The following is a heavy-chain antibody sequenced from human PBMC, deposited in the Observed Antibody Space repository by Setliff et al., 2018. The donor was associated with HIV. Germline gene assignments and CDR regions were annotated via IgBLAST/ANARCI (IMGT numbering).Heavy chain of an antibody. V-gene: IGHV3-48*03. Sequence: GGSLRLSCAASGFTFRNYEMNWVRQAPGKGLEWISYISTSGDTIYYAASVRGRFTISRDSAKNSLYLQLHSLRPEDSALYYCARVDYVWGTHRYAFDIWGQGTMVTVSS. CDR1: GFTFRNYE. CDR2: ISTSGDTI. CDR3: ARVDYVWGTHRYAFDI. J-gene: IGHJ3*02. D-gene: IGHD3-16*02.